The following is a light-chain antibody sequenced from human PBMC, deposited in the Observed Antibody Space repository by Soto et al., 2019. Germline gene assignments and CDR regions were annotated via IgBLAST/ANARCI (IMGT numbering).Light chain of an antibody. CDR3: QQYGSSPKT. CDR2: GAS. J-gene: IGKJ1*01. CDR1: QSVSSSY. V-gene: IGKV3-20*01. Sequence: EIVLTQSPGTLSLSPGERATLSCRASQSVSSSYLGWYQQKPGQAPRILIYGASSRATGIPDRFSGSVSGKVFTLSISRLGPEDFAVYDCQQYGSSPKTFGQGTKVEIK.